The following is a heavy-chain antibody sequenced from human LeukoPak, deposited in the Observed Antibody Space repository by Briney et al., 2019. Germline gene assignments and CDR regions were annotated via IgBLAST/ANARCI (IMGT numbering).Heavy chain of an antibody. J-gene: IGHJ6*03. CDR2: IYYSGST. CDR3: ARDGYRVTGYYYYMDV. Sequence: SETLSLTCTVSGGSISSYYWSWIRQPPGKGLEWIGYIYYSGSTNYNPSLKSRVTISVDTSKNQFSLKLSSVTAADTAVYYCARDGYRVTGYYYYMDVWGLGTTVTVSS. CDR1: GGSISSYY. V-gene: IGHV4-59*12. D-gene: IGHD5-12*01.